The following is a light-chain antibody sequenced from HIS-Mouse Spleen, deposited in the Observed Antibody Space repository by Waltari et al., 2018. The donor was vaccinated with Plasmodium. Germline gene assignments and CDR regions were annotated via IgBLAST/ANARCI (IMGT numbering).Light chain of an antibody. V-gene: IGLV3-1*01. J-gene: IGLJ2*01. Sequence: SSELTQPPSVSVSPVPTATITCPGDQLGDKYACWYQQKPRQSPVLVIYQDSKRPSGIPERFSGSNSGNTATLTISGTQAMDEADYYCQAWDSSTAVVFGGGTKLTVL. CDR1: QLGDKY. CDR2: QDS. CDR3: QAWDSSTAVV.